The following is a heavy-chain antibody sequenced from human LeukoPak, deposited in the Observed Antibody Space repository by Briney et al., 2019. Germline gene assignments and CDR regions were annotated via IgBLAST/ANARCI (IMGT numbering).Heavy chain of an antibody. V-gene: IGHV3-48*01. Sequence: HPGGSLRLSCAAAGFTFSSYAMHWVRQPPGKGPEWVSYISSISSTIYYADSVKGRFTISRDNAKNSLYLQMNSLRAEDTAVYYCARVYDFWSGYDYWGQGTLVTVSS. CDR3: ARVYDFWSGYDY. D-gene: IGHD3-3*01. CDR2: ISSISSTI. CDR1: GFTFSSYA. J-gene: IGHJ4*02.